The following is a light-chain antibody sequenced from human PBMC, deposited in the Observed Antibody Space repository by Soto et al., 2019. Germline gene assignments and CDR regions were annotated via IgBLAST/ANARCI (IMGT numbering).Light chain of an antibody. J-gene: IGKJ4*01. V-gene: IGKV1D-13*01. Sequence: AIPLTQSPSSLSASVGDRVTITCRASQGISSALAWYQQKPGKAPKLLIYDASSLESGVPSRFSGSGSGTDFTLTISSLQPEDFATYYCQQFNNYPHKLTFGGGTKVEIK. CDR1: QGISSA. CDR2: DAS. CDR3: QQFNNYPHKLT.